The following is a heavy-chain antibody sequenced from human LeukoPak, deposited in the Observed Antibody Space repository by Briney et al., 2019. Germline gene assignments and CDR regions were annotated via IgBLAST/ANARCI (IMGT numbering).Heavy chain of an antibody. CDR2: INANSGGT. V-gene: IGHV1-2*02. Sequence: VASVKVSCKASGYTFTSYGISWVRQAPGEGLEWMGWINANSGGTNYAQKFQGRVTMTRDTSISTAYMELSRLRADDTAVYYCARDFGYCSSTSCQTFDYWGQGTLVTVAS. D-gene: IGHD2-2*03. CDR1: GYTFTSYG. CDR3: ARDFGYCSSTSCQTFDY. J-gene: IGHJ4*02.